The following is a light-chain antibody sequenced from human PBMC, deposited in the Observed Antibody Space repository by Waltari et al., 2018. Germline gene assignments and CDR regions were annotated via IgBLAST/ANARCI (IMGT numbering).Light chain of an antibody. CDR2: DVS. Sequence: QSALTQPRSVSGSPGQSVTISCTGPSSDVGGYKFVPWYQQHPGKAPKFMIYDVSKRPSGVPDRFSGSKSGNTASLTISGLQAEDEAEYYCCSYAGDYTYVFGTGTKVTVL. J-gene: IGLJ1*01. V-gene: IGLV2-11*01. CDR1: SSDVGGYKF. CDR3: CSYAGDYTYV.